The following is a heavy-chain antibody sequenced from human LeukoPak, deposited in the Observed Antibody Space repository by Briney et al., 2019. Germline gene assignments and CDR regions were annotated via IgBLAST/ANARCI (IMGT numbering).Heavy chain of an antibody. CDR3: ARVYSSGWNRPFDY. V-gene: IGHV1-3*01. CDR1: GYTFTSYA. J-gene: IGHJ4*02. D-gene: IGHD6-19*01. Sequence: ASVKVSCKASGYTFTSYAMHWVRQAPGQRLEWMGWFNAGNGNTKYSQKFQGRVTITRDTSASTAYMELSSLRSEDTAVYYCARVYSSGWNRPFDYWGQGTLVTVSS. CDR2: FNAGNGNT.